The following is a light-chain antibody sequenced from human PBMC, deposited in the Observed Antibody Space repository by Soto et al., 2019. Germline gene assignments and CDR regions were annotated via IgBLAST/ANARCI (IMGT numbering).Light chain of an antibody. CDR2: DAS. Sequence: EIVMTQSPATLSVSPGESATLSCRASQSVSSNLAWHQQKPGQAPRILMYDASTRATGISARFSGSGSGTDFTLTISRLEPEDFAVYYCQQYGSSRVFGQGTRLEIK. CDR1: QSVSSN. J-gene: IGKJ5*01. V-gene: IGKV3-15*01. CDR3: QQYGSSRV.